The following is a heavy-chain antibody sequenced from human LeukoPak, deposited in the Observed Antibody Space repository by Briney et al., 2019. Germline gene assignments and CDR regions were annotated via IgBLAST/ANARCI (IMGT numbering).Heavy chain of an antibody. J-gene: IGHJ4*02. CDR2: IWFDGSNK. CDR1: GFTFSSYG. Sequence: GGSLRLSCAASGFTFSSYGMHWVRQAPGKGLEWVAVIWFDGSNKYYADSVKGRFTISRDNSKNTLYLQMNSLRAEDTAVYYCARDPLPNCGGDCYPDYWGQGTLVTVSS. V-gene: IGHV3-33*01. CDR3: ARDPLPNCGGDCYPDY. D-gene: IGHD2-21*02.